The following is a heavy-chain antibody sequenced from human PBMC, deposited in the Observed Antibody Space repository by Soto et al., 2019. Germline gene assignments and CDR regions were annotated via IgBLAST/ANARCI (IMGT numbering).Heavy chain of an antibody. CDR1: GFTFTSSA. CDR2: IVVGSGNT. J-gene: IGHJ3*02. V-gene: IGHV1-58*01. CDR3: AAEGSTLQHAFDI. D-gene: IGHD6-13*01. Sequence: SVKVSCKASGFTFTSSAVQWVRQARGQRLEWIGWIVVGSGNTNYAQKFQERVTITRDMSTSTAYMELSSLRSEDTAVYYCAAEGSTLQHAFDIWGQGTMVTVSS.